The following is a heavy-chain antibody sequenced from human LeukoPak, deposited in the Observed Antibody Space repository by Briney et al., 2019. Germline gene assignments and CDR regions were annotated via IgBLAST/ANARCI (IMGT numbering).Heavy chain of an antibody. D-gene: IGHD1-7*01. Sequence: ASVKVSCKASGGTFSSYGISWVRQAPGQGLEWMGWISAYNGNTNYAQKLQGRATMTTDTSTSTAYMELRSLRSDDTAVYYCARRYEELPWFDPWGQGTLVTVSS. CDR3: ARRYEELPWFDP. CDR2: ISAYNGNT. J-gene: IGHJ5*02. CDR1: GGTFSSYG. V-gene: IGHV1-18*01.